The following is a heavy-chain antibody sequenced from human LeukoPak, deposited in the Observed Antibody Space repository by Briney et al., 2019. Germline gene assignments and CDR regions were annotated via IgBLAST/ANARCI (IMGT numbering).Heavy chain of an antibody. V-gene: IGHV3-21*01. D-gene: IGHD3-10*01. CDR2: ISSSSSYI. CDR1: GFTFSSYS. Sequence: GGSLRLSCAASGFTFSSYSMNWVRQAPGKGLERVSSISSSSSYIYYADSVKGRFTISRDNAKNSLYLQMNSLRAEDTAVYYCARGVVDGSGSYYKRGHQKWGQGTLVTVSS. CDR3: ARGVVDGSGSYYKRGHQK. J-gene: IGHJ4*02.